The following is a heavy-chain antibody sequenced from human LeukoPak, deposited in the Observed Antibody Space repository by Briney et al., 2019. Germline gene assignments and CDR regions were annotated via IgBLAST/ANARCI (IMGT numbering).Heavy chain of an antibody. CDR1: GYTFTSYD. CDR2: MNPNSGNT. Sequence: ASVKVSCKASGYTFTSYDIHWVRQATGQGLEWMGWMNPNSGNTGYAQKFQGRVTMTRNTSISTAYMELSSLRSEDTAVYYCARGNRIAAAGTFIYYFDYWGQGTLVTVSS. J-gene: IGHJ4*02. D-gene: IGHD6-13*01. CDR3: ARGNRIAAAGTFIYYFDY. V-gene: IGHV1-8*01.